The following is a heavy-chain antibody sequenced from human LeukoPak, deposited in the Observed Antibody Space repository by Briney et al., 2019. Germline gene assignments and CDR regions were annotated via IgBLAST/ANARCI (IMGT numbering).Heavy chain of an antibody. V-gene: IGHV4-34*01. CDR1: GGSFSGYY. J-gene: IGHJ4*02. Sequence: SETLSLTCAVYGGSFSGYYWSWIRQPPGKGLEWIGEINHSGSTNYNPSLKSRVTISVDTSKNQFSLKLGSVTAADTAVYYCAREPYVDTAMVTEGDYWGQGTLVTVSS. CDR3: AREPYVDTAMVTEGDY. CDR2: INHSGST. D-gene: IGHD5-18*01.